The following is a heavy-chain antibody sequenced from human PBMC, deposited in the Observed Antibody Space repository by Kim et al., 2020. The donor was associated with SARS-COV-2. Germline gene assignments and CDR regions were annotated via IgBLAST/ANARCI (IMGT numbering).Heavy chain of an antibody. CDR1: GYTFTSYY. V-gene: IGHV1-46*01. CDR3: ARGFLLEQWLVPGYFQH. CDR2: INPSGGST. D-gene: IGHD6-19*01. Sequence: ASVKVSCKASGYTFTSYYMHWVRQAPGQGLEWMGIINPSGGSTSYAQKFQGRVTMTRDTSTSTVYMELSSLRSEDTAVYYCARGFLLEQWLVPGYFQHWGQGTLVTVSS. J-gene: IGHJ1*01.